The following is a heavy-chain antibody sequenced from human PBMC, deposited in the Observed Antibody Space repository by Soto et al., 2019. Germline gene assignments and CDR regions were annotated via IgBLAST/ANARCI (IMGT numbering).Heavy chain of an antibody. CDR3: ARQITYYYDSSGPFPGY. D-gene: IGHD3-22*01. V-gene: IGHV5-51*01. Sequence: PGESLKISCKGSGYSFTSYWIGWVRQMPGKGLEWMGIIYPGDSDTRYSPSFQGQVTISADKSISTAYLQWSSLKASDTAMYYCARQITYYYDSSGPFPGYWGQGTLVTVS. CDR1: GYSFTSYW. CDR2: IYPGDSDT. J-gene: IGHJ4*02.